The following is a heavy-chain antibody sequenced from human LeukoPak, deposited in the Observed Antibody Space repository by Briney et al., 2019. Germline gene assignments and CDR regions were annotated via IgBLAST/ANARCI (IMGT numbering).Heavy chain of an antibody. V-gene: IGHV1-2*02. CDR2: INPNSGGT. Sequence: ASVKVSCKASGYTFTGYYMHWVRQAPGQGLEWMGWINPNSGGTNYAQKFQGRVTMTRDTSISTAYMELSRLRSDDTAVYYCARDLPTYYGMDVWGQGTTVTVSS. CDR3: ARDLPTYYGMDV. J-gene: IGHJ6*02. CDR1: GYTFTGYY.